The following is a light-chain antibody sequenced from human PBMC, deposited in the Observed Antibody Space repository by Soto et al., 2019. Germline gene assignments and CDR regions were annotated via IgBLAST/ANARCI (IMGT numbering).Light chain of an antibody. CDR2: ATS. CDR1: HRVSSY. CDR3: QQYNNWLPWT. V-gene: IGKV3-15*01. Sequence: EIVMTQSPATLSVSPGERATLSCRASHRVSSYLAWYQQKPGQAPRLLIYATSTRATGIPARFSGSGSGTEFTLTISSLQSEDFAVYYCQQYNNWLPWTFGQGTKVDI. J-gene: IGKJ1*01.